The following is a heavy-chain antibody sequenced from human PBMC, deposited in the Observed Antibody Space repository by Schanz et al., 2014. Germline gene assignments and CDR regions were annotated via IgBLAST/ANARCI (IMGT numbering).Heavy chain of an antibody. CDR3: ARVDSGYDSHLYYYYYYMDV. D-gene: IGHD5-12*01. V-gene: IGHV3-53*01. CDR1: GFTVSNSY. Sequence: DVQLVDSGGGLVQPGGSLRLSCAASGFTVSNSYIHWVRQAPGKGLEWVSTIYSSGSTYYADSVRGRFTISRDNSKNALYLQMDSLRAEDTAVYYCARVDSGYDSHLYYYYYYMDVWGKGTTXTVSS. J-gene: IGHJ6*03. CDR2: IYSSGST.